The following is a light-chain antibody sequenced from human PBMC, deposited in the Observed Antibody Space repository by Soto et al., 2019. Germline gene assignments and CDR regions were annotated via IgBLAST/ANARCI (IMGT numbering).Light chain of an antibody. Sequence: EIVLTQSPGTLSLSPGERAILSCRASQSVSSDSLAWYRQKPGQAPRLLVYDASSRATGIPDRFSGSGSVADFTLTISRLEPEDFAVYYCQQYGSAPRTFGQGTKVEIK. J-gene: IGKJ1*01. CDR1: QSVSSDS. CDR2: DAS. V-gene: IGKV3-20*01. CDR3: QQYGSAPRT.